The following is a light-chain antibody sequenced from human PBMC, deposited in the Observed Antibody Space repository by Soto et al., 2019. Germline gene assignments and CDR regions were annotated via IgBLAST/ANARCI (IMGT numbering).Light chain of an antibody. CDR1: SSNIGAGYD. CDR3: LSFDSSLSVV. Sequence: QSVLTQPPSVSGAPGQRVTISCTGRSSNIGAGYDVHWYQQLPGRAPKLLIYGNTNRPSGVPDRFSGSKSGTSASLATTGLQAEDEADYYCLSFDSSLSVVFGGGTKLTVL. CDR2: GNT. V-gene: IGLV1-40*01. J-gene: IGLJ2*01.